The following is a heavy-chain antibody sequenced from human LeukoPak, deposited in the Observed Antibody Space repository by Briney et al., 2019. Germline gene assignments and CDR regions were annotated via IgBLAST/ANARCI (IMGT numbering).Heavy chain of an antibody. CDR2: ISSSGSAK. D-gene: IGHD6-19*01. Sequence: GGSLRLSCAASGFTLSSYEMNWVRQAPGKGLEWVSYISSSGSAKDYADSVKGRFTISRDNAKNSLYLQMNSLRAEDTGVYYCARELERSGFDPWGQGTLVTVSS. CDR1: GFTLSSYE. V-gene: IGHV3-48*03. J-gene: IGHJ5*02. CDR3: ARELERSGFDP.